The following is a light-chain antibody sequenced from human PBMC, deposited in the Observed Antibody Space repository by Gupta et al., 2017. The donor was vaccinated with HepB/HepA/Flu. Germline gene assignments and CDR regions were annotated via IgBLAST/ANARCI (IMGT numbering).Light chain of an antibody. CDR2: AAS. V-gene: IGKV1-6*01. J-gene: IGKJ4*01. CDR3: LQDDEFPFT. CDR1: QAIRGD. Sequence: AIQMTQSPSSLSASVGDRVTITCRASQAIRGDLGWYQQKPGKAPKLLIYAASTVQSGVPSRFSGSGSGTDFTLTISNLQPEDFATYYCLQDDEFPFTFGRGTKVEIK.